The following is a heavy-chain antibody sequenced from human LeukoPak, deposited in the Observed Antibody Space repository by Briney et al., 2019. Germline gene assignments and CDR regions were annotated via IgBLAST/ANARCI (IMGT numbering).Heavy chain of an antibody. Sequence: PGGSLRLSCAASGFTFSSFTMNWVRQAPGKGLEWVSFISSSSSYIYYADSVKGRFTISRDNAKNSLYLQMNSLRAEDTAVYYCAKEREVGDFDYWGQGTLVTVSS. V-gene: IGHV3-21*01. D-gene: IGHD1-26*01. CDR2: ISSSSSYI. CDR3: AKEREVGDFDY. CDR1: GFTFSSFT. J-gene: IGHJ4*02.